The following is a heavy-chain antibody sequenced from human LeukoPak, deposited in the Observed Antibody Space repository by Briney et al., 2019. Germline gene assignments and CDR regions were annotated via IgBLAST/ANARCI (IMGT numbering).Heavy chain of an antibody. D-gene: IGHD2-15*01. CDR3: AREGGGLLLYYYYMDV. CDR2: ISSSGSTI. V-gene: IGHV3-48*03. J-gene: IGHJ6*03. Sequence: GGSLRLSCAASGFTFSNYEMNWVRQAPGKGLEWVSYISSSGSTIYYVDSVKGRFTISRDNAKNSLFLQMNSLRAEDTAVYYCAREGGGLLLYYYYMDVWGKGTTVTISS. CDR1: GFTFSNYE.